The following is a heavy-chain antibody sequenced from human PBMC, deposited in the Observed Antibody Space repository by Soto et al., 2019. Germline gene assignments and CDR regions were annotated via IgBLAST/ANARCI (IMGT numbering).Heavy chain of an antibody. J-gene: IGHJ4*02. CDR3: VRLIGNSWLDY. Sequence: PSQTLSLTCAISGDSVSSNSVTWNWIRQSPSRGLEWLGRTYYRSKWYTDYAISVKSRISINPDTSKNQLSLQLNSVTPEDTAVYYCVRLIGNSWLDYWGQGTLVTVSS. CDR2: TYYRSKWYT. V-gene: IGHV6-1*01. CDR1: GDSVSSNSVT. D-gene: IGHD6-13*01.